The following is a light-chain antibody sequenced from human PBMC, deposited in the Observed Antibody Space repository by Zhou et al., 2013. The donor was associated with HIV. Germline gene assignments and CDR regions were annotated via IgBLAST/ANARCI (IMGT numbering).Light chain of an antibody. J-gene: IGKJ2*01. CDR1: QDIKNF. Sequence: TQSPSAMSVSVGDRVTFTCRASQDIKNFLAWYQHKPGQGPKVLIFGASTRANGIPDRFSGSGSGTEFTLTISRLEPEDFAVYYCQHYGMSPYTFGPGTKLEI. V-gene: IGKV3-20*01. CDR3: QHYGMSPYT. CDR2: GAS.